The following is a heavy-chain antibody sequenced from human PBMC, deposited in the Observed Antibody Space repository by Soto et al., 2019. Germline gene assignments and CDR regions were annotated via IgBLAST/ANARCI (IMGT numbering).Heavy chain of an antibody. J-gene: IGHJ4*02. D-gene: IGHD2-2*01. Sequence: PGESLKISCKGSGFSFTSYWIAWVRQMPGKGLEWMGIIYPGDSDTSYSPSFQGQVTISADKSINTAYLQWSSLKASDTAMYYCAKHEGYCSSTTCSNFDCWGQGTLVTVSS. CDR2: IYPGDSDT. CDR1: GFSFTSYW. CDR3: AKHEGYCSSTTCSNFDC. V-gene: IGHV5-51*01.